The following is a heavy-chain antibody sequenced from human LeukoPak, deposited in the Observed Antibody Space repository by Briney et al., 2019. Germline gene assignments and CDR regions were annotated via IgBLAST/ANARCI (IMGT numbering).Heavy chain of an antibody. J-gene: IGHJ6*03. Sequence: PSETLSLTCAVYGGSFSDYYWSWIRQPPGKGLEWIGEINRSGSTNYNPSLKSRVTISVDTSKNQFSLKLSSVTAADTAVYYCARVTGTLLRYMNVWGKGTTVTVSS. V-gene: IGHV4-34*01. D-gene: IGHD1-1*01. CDR3: ARVTGTLLRYMNV. CDR2: INRSGST. CDR1: GGSFSDYY.